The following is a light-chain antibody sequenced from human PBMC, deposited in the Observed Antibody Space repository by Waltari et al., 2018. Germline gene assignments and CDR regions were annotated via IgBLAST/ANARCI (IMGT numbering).Light chain of an antibody. V-gene: IGLV2-14*01. J-gene: IGLJ2*01. CDR3: SSYTSSRTLI. CDR1: SSDVGGYHY. CDR2: DVS. Sequence: QSALTQPASVSGSPGQSITISRTGTSSDVGGYHYVSWYQQHPGKAPKLMIYDVSNRPSGVSNRFSGSKSGNTASLTISGLQAEDEADYYCSSYTSSRTLIFGGGTKLTVL.